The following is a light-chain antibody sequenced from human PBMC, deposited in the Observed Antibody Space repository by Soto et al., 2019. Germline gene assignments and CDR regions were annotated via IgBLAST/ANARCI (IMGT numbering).Light chain of an antibody. J-gene: IGKJ1*01. V-gene: IGKV1-6*01. CDR2: AAS. Sequence: AIQMTQSPSSLSASIGDRVTITCRASQDIRNELGWYQQKPGQAPKVLISAASSLEDGVPSRFSGSGSGTDFTLTISSLRPEDFATYFCLQDYNSPRTFGQGTKVEIK. CDR3: LQDYNSPRT. CDR1: QDIRNE.